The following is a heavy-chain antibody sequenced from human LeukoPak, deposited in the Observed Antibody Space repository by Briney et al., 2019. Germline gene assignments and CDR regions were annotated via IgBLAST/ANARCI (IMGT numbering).Heavy chain of an antibody. CDR2: IYYSGST. D-gene: IGHD3-22*01. Sequence: SETLSLTCTVSGGSISSYYWSWIRQPPGKGLEWIGYIYYSGSTNYNPSLKSRVTISVDTSKNQFSLKLSSVTAADTAVYYCARSSTMIVVGIDYWGQGTLATVSS. J-gene: IGHJ4*02. CDR1: GGSISSYY. V-gene: IGHV4-59*01. CDR3: ARSSTMIVVGIDY.